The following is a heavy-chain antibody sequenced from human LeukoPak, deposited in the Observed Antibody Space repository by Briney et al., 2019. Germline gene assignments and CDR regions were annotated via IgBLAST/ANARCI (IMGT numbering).Heavy chain of an antibody. CDR1: GGSISAYY. Sequence: SETLSLTCTVTGGSISAYYWSWIRQPPGKGLEWIGNIFSSGSTNYNPSLKSRVTISEDTSVNQFSLRLSSVTAADTAVYYCARHYYDRSDSYSFRYWGQGTLVTVSS. V-gene: IGHV4-59*08. CDR2: IFSSGST. J-gene: IGHJ4*02. D-gene: IGHD3-22*01. CDR3: ARHYYDRSDSYSFRY.